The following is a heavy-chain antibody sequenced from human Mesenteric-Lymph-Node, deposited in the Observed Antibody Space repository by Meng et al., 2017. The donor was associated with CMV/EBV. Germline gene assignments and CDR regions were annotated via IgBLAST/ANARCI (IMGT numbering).Heavy chain of an antibody. CDR2: VHYTGGT. Sequence: PPLRGSGPGQVKPSETLSLTCTVSGDSISSFYYWGWIRQPPGRGLEWIGSVHYTGGTYYSPSLKSRVTVSVDTSKNQFSLRLTSVTAADTAVYYCARPFPSWQSPRLDPFGAWGQGTLVTVSS. D-gene: IGHD6-19*01. CDR3: ARPFPSWQSPRLDPFGA. CDR1: GDSISSFYY. V-gene: IGHV4-39*01. J-gene: IGHJ5*02.